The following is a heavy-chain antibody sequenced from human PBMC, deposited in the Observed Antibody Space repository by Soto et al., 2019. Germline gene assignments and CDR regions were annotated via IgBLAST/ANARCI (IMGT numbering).Heavy chain of an antibody. D-gene: IGHD1-26*01. CDR1: GGSITNSNW. CDR3: ARGPPIVGNTTPLDS. V-gene: IGHV4-4*02. Sequence: QVQLQQSGPRLVKPSGTLSLTCSVSGGSITNSNWWSWVRLPPAKGLEWIEDIYHAGNTKYNPSLERRANISVDTSKNQFALTLTSVAYAGTAVYFCARGPPIVGNTTPLDSWGRGTLVTVSP. CDR2: IYHAGNT. J-gene: IGHJ4*02.